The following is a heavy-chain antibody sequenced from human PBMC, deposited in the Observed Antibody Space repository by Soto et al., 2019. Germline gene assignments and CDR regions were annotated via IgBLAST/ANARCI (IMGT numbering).Heavy chain of an antibody. CDR1: GFTFSSYG. J-gene: IGHJ4*02. V-gene: IGHV3-33*01. Sequence: PGGSLRLSWAASGFTFSSYGMHWVRQAPGKGLEWVAVIWYDGSNKYYADSVKGRFTISRDNSKNTLYLQMNSLRAEDTAVYYCARDFPARSDSFDYWGQGTLVTVSS. CDR3: ARDFPARSDSFDY. D-gene: IGHD6-6*01. CDR2: IWYDGSNK.